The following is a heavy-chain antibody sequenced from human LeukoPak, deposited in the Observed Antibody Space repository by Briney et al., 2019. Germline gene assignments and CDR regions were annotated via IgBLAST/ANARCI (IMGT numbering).Heavy chain of an antibody. CDR1: GYTFTSYY. Sequence: VASVKVSCKASGYTFTSYYMHWVRQAPGQGLEWMGIINPSGGSTSYAQKFPGRVTMTRDTSTRTVYMELSSLRSEDTAVYYCASGPYVGGYYFDYWGQGTLVTVSS. D-gene: IGHD3-16*01. CDR2: INPSGGST. J-gene: IGHJ4*02. V-gene: IGHV1-46*03. CDR3: ASGPYVGGYYFDY.